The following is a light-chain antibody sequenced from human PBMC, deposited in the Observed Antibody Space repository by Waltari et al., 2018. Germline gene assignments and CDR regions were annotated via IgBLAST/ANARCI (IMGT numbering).Light chain of an antibody. Sequence: DIQMTQSPSSLSASVGDRVTITCQASQSISSYLNWYQQKPGKAPKLLIYAGSSLQSGVPSRFSGSGSGTDFTLTISSLQPEDFATYYCQQSYSTPPYSFGQGTKLEIK. J-gene: IGKJ2*03. CDR1: QSISSY. V-gene: IGKV1-39*01. CDR3: QQSYSTPPYS. CDR2: AGS.